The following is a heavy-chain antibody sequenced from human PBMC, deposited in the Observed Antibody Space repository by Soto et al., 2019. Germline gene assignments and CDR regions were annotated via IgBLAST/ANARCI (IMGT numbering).Heavy chain of an antibody. Sequence: EVQLVESGGGLVQPGGSLRLSCAASGFTFSTYWMHWVRQAPGKGLVWVSRINSDGSSTTYADSVKGRVTISRDNAENTLYLQMNSLRAEDTAMYYCARARGGNNVFDIWGQGTMVTVSS. V-gene: IGHV3-74*01. D-gene: IGHD3-16*01. CDR1: GFTFSTYW. CDR2: INSDGSST. CDR3: ARARGGNNVFDI. J-gene: IGHJ3*02.